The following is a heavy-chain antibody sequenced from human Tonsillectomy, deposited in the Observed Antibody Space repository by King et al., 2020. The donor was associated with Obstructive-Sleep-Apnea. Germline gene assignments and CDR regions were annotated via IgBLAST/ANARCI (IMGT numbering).Heavy chain of an antibody. J-gene: IGHJ3*02. D-gene: IGHD2-2*01. Sequence: QLQESGPGLVKPSETLSLTCTVSGGSISSSTYYWGWIRQPPGKGLEWIGSIYYSGSTYYNPSLKSRVTISVDTSKNQFSLKLSPVTAADTAVYYCARAWRVVPAADAFDIWGQGTMVTVSS. CDR3: ARAWRVVPAADAFDI. CDR2: IYYSGST. V-gene: IGHV4-39*07. CDR1: GGSISSSTYY.